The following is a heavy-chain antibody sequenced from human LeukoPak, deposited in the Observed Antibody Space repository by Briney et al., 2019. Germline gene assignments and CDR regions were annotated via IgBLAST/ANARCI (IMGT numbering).Heavy chain of an antibody. CDR1: GYTFTSYG. D-gene: IGHD6-13*01. Sequence: ASVKVSCKASGYTFTSYGITWVRQAPGQGLEGMGWISTYNGNTNSAQKLQGRVTMTTDTSTSTVYMELSSLRSEDTAVYYCARGLSMGIPDAFDIWGQGTMVTVSS. CDR3: ARGLSMGIPDAFDI. V-gene: IGHV1-18*01. J-gene: IGHJ3*02. CDR2: ISTYNGNT.